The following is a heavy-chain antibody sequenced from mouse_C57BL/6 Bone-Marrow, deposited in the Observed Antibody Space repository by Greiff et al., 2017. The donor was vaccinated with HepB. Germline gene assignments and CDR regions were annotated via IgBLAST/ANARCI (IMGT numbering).Heavy chain of an antibody. D-gene: IGHD2-2*01. CDR3: ARHDGYDEGAWFAY. CDR2: ISNGGGST. J-gene: IGHJ3*01. CDR1: GFTFSDYY. Sequence: EVQVVESGGGLVQPGGSLKLSCAASGFTFSDYYMYWVRQTPEKRLEWVAYISNGGGSTYYPDTVKGRFTISRVNAKNTLYLQMSRLKSEDTAMYYCARHDGYDEGAWFAYWGQGTLVTVSA. V-gene: IGHV5-12*01.